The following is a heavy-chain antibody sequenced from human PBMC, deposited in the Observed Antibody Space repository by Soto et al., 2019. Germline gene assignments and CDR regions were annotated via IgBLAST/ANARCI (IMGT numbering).Heavy chain of an antibody. V-gene: IGHV5-51*01. J-gene: IGHJ6*02. CDR1: DTTHW. CDR2: IYPGDSDT. Sequence: GESLKISCKASDTTHWIGWVRQKPGKGLEWMGIIYPGDSDTKYSPSFQGQVTISVDKYISTTYLHWSSLKASDTDTYYCARLVNYYFGMDVWGLGTTVTVSS. CDR3: ARLVNYYFGMDV.